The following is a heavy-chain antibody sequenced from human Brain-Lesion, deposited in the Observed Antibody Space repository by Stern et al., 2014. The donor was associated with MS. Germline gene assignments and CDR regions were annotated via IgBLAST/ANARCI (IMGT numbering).Heavy chain of an antibody. J-gene: IGHJ6*02. V-gene: IGHV4-61*02. D-gene: IGHD2-2*01. CDR1: GGSISSGGYY. Sequence: VQLEESGPGLVKPSQTLSLSCTVSGGSISSGGYYWSWIRQPAGQGLEWIGRIFNSGSTSYKPSLKTRVTISKDTSTKPFSLRLNSMTAADTAVYYCARGRVVPGFQYYATDVWGQGTTVIVSS. CDR2: IFNSGST. CDR3: ARGRVVPGFQYYATDV.